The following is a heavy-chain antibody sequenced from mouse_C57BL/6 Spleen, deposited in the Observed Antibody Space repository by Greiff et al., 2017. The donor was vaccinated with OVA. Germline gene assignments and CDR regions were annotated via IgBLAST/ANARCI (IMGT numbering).Heavy chain of an antibody. CDR2: INPSTGGT. Sequence: EVQLQQSGPELVKPGASVKISCKASGYSFTGYYMNWVKQSPEKSLEWIGEINPSTGGTTYNQKFKAKATLTVDKSSSTAYMQLKSLTSEDSAVYYCAAYYSNSGAMDDWGQGTSVTVSS. CDR3: AAYYSNSGAMDD. D-gene: IGHD2-5*01. CDR1: GYSFTGYY. J-gene: IGHJ4*01. V-gene: IGHV1-42*01.